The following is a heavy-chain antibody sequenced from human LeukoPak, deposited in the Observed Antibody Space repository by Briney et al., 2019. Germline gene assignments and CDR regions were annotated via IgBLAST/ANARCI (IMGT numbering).Heavy chain of an antibody. CDR2: IYPSDSDI. CDR1: GYRFISYW. Sequence: GESLKISCKASGYRFISYWIGWVRQMPGKGLEWMGIIYPSDSDIRYSPSFQGQVTISADKSLSTAYLRWSTLKASDTAMYYCARRFSTFEFFDFWGQGTLVTVSS. D-gene: IGHD2-2*01. CDR3: ARRFSTFEFFDF. V-gene: IGHV5-51*01. J-gene: IGHJ4*02.